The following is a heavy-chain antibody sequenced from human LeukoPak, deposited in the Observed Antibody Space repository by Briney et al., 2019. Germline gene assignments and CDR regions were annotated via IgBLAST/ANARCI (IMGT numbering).Heavy chain of an antibody. CDR2: IYVGGIEK. CDR1: GFTFGTSW. CDR3: ARTVVEVRAASDVFDI. D-gene: IGHD2-2*01. V-gene: IGHV3-7*01. J-gene: IGHJ3*02. Sequence: GGSLRLSCAASGFTFGTSWMSWVRQAPGKGLEWLANIYVGGIEKYYVDPVKGRFTISRDNAKNSLYLQMDSLRVEDTAVYYCARTVVEVRAASDVFDIWGQGTMVTVSS.